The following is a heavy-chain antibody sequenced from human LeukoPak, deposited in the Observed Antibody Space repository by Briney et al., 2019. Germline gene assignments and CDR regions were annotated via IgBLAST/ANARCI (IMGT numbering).Heavy chain of an antibody. J-gene: IGHJ4*02. CDR2: ISGCGGST. CDR3: AKDGYWIGSWYADY. CDR1: GFTFSSYA. V-gene: IGHV3-23*01. D-gene: IGHD6-13*01. Sequence: GGSLRLSCAASGFTFSSYAMSWVRQAPGKGLVWVSAISGCGGSTYYADSVKGRFTISRDNSKNTLYLQMNSLRAEDTAVYYCAKDGYWIGSWYADYWGQGTLVTVSS.